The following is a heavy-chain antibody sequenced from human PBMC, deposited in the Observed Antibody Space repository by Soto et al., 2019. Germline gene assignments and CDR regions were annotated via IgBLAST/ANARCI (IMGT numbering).Heavy chain of an antibody. Sequence: SETLSLTCTVSGDSISSGGYYWSWARQHPGTGLEWIGYIYYSGSTYYNPSLKSRVTISLDTSRNQFSLWLTSVTAADTAVYYCAQGHAWGVLLAYWGQGNPVTVSS. V-gene: IGHV4-31*03. D-gene: IGHD3-16*01. CDR2: IYYSGST. J-gene: IGHJ4*02. CDR1: GDSISSGGYY. CDR3: AQGHAWGVLLAY.